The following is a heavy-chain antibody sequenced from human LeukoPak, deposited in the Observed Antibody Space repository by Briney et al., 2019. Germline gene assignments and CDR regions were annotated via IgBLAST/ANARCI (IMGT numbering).Heavy chain of an antibody. D-gene: IGHD3-10*01. CDR1: GSSSTSYW. CDR2: LDPSESYT. Sequence: GESLQIPCQASGSSSTSYWFSWVGQLPGKGREWLGCLDPSESYTTYSPSFQGHVTISADTSTSTAYLQWSSLKASVTAMYYCASFGDYDDYLGQGTLVTVSS. J-gene: IGHJ4*02. V-gene: IGHV5-10-1*01. CDR3: ASFGDYDDY.